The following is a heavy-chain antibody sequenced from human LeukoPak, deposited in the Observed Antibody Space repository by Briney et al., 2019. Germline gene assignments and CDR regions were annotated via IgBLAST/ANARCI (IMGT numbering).Heavy chain of an antibody. D-gene: IGHD3-10*01. CDR2: IYTSGST. V-gene: IGHV4-61*02. Sequence: SETLSLTCTVSGGSISSSSYYWSWIRQPAGKGLEWIGRIYTSGSTNYNPSLKSRVTISVDTSKNQFSLKLSSVTAADTAVYYCARGNYYGSGSPLNYWGQGTLVTVSS. J-gene: IGHJ4*02. CDR1: GGSISSSSYY. CDR3: ARGNYYGSGSPLNY.